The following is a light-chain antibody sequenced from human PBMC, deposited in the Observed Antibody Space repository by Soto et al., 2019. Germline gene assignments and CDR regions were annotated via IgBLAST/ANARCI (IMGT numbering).Light chain of an antibody. CDR3: AAWDDRLNGAL. J-gene: IGLJ1*01. Sequence: QSVLTQPPSASGTPGQRVTMSCSGGSSNIGSNTVSWYQHLPRTAPPLLIYSDTKRASGVADRCSGSKSGTSASLAISGLQSDDEADDYCAAWDDRLNGALFGTGTKLTVL. CDR2: SDT. V-gene: IGLV1-44*01. CDR1: SSNIGSNT.